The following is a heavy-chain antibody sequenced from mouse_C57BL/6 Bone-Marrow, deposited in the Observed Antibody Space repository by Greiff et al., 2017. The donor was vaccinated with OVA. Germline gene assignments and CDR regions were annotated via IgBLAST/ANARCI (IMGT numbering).Heavy chain of an antibody. J-gene: IGHJ2*01. CDR3: ARWGAYAYHFDY. V-gene: IGHV1-80*01. D-gene: IGHD6-5*01. Sequence: VQLQQSGAELVKPGASVKISCKASGYAFSSYWMNWVKQRPGKGLEWIGQIYPGDGDTNYNGKFKGKATLTADKSSSTAYMQLSSLTSEDSAVCFCARWGAYAYHFDYWGQGTTLTVSS. CDR1: GYAFSSYW. CDR2: IYPGDGDT.